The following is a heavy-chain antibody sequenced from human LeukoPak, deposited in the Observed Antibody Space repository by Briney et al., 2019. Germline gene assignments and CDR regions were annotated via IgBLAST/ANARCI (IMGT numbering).Heavy chain of an antibody. Sequence: SQTLSLTCAISGDSVSSNSAAWNWIRQSPSRGLEWLGRTYYRSKWYNDYAVSVKSRIIINPDTSKNQFSLQLNSVTAADTAVYYCASLGSGGNHYYYYYMDVWGKGTTVTVSS. V-gene: IGHV6-1*01. CDR2: TYYRSKWYN. D-gene: IGHD2-15*01. J-gene: IGHJ6*03. CDR1: GDSVSSNSAA. CDR3: ASLGSGGNHYYYYYMDV.